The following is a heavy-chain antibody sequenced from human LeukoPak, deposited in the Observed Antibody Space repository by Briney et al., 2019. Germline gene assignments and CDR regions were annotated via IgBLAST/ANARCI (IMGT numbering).Heavy chain of an antibody. CDR1: GASVSRGSYY. CDR3: ARGSRGYSYG. V-gene: IGHV4-61*01. Sequence: SETLSLTCTVSGASVSRGSYYWSWIRQPPGKGLEWIGYIYYSGSTNYNPSLKSRVTISVDTSKNQFSLKLSSVTAADTAVYYCARGSRGYSYGWGQGTLVTVSS. D-gene: IGHD5-18*01. CDR2: IYYSGST. J-gene: IGHJ4*02.